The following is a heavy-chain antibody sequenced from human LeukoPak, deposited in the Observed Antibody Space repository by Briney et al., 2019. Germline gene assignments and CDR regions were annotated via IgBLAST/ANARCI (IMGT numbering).Heavy chain of an antibody. CDR2: IRYDGSNK. Sequence: GGSLRLSCAASGFTFSSYGMHWVRQAPGKGLEWVAFIRYDGSNKYYADSVKGRFTISRDNSKNTLYLQMNSLRAEDTAVYYCAKGNHIVVVPAAPSYMDVWGKGTTVTVSS. CDR3: AKGNHIVVVPAAPSYMDV. J-gene: IGHJ6*03. V-gene: IGHV3-30*02. CDR1: GFTFSSYG. D-gene: IGHD2-2*01.